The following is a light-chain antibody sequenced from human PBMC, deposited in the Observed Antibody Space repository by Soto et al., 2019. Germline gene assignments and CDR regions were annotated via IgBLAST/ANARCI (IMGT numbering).Light chain of an antibody. V-gene: IGKV3-15*01. J-gene: IGKJ1*01. CDR2: RTS. CDR1: QSVSSN. CDR3: QQYNNWPRT. Sequence: RVMTQSPSTLSVSPVERATLSCRGSQSVSSNLAWYQQKPGQAPRLLMFRTSSRATGFPARFSGSGSGTEFNLTISSLQSEDFGVYYCQQYNNWPRTFGQGTKVDIK.